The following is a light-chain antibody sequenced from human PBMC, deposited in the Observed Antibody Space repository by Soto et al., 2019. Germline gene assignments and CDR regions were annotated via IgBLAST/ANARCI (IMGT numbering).Light chain of an antibody. CDR1: SSDVGNYNY. Sequence: QSALTQPASVSGSPGQSITISCTGTSSDVGNYNYVSWYQHHPGKGPKLLIYDVSHRPSGVSNRFSGSKSGNTASLTISGLHAEDEADYYCSSYAGSTTVFGGGTTLTVL. V-gene: IGLV2-14*01. CDR2: DVS. J-gene: IGLJ2*01. CDR3: SSYAGSTTV.